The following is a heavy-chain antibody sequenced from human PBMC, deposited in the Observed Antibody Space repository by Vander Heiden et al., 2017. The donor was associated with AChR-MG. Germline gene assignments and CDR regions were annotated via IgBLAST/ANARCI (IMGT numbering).Heavy chain of an antibody. CDR3: TRLTYCSGGTCSLDY. V-gene: IGHV4-39*01. D-gene: IGHD2-15*01. CDR2: MSYIGTA. CDR1: GGSILSSDKY. Sequence: QLQLQESGPGLVKPSEALSLTCTVPGGSILSSDKYWGWIRQPPGKGREWLGSMSYIGTAFYNPSLKSRVTISVDTSKNQFSLKLRSVTAADTALYYCTRLTYCSGGTCSLDYWGQGTLVTVSS. J-gene: IGHJ4*02.